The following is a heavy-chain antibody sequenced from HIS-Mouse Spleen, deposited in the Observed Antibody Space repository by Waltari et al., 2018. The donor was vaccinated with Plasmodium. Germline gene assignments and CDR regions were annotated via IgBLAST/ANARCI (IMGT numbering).Heavy chain of an antibody. CDR3: AKDTMYSSSWYAGGFDY. D-gene: IGHD6-13*01. J-gene: IGHJ4*02. CDR1: GFTFSSYA. CDR2: ISGSGGST. Sequence: EVQLLESGGGLVQPGGSLRLSCAASGFTFSSYAMSWVRQASGKGLEWVAVISGSGGSTYYAESVKGRFTISRDNSKNTLYLQMNSLRAEDTAVYYCAKDTMYSSSWYAGGFDYWGQGTLVTVSS. V-gene: IGHV3-23*01.